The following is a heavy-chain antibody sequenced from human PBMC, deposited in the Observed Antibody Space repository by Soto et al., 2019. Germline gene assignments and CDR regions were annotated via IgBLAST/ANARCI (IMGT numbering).Heavy chain of an antibody. CDR1: GYTFTSYD. CDR2: MNPNSGNT. Sequence: ASVKVSCKASGYTFTSYDINWVRQATGQGLEWMGWMNPNSGNTGYAQKFQDRVTMTRNTSISTAYMELSSLRSEDTAVYYCARGRHYDILTGYYTPYYYYGMDVWGQGTTVTVSS. D-gene: IGHD3-9*01. V-gene: IGHV1-8*01. CDR3: ARGRHYDILTGYYTPYYYYGMDV. J-gene: IGHJ6*02.